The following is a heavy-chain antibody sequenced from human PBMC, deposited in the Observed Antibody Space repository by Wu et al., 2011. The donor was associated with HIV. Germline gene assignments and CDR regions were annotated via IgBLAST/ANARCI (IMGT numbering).Heavy chain of an antibody. CDR3: ARRNIAAAGTGAFDI. V-gene: IGHV1-2*02. J-gene: IGHJ3*02. CDR1: GYTFTGYY. D-gene: IGHD6-13*01. Sequence: QVQLVQSGAEVKKPGASVKVSCKASGYTFTGYYMHWVRQAPGQGLEWMGWINPNSGGTNYAQKLQGRVTMTTDTSTSTAYMELRSLRSDDTAVHYCARRNIAAAGTGAFDIWGQGTMVTVSS. CDR2: INPNSGGT.